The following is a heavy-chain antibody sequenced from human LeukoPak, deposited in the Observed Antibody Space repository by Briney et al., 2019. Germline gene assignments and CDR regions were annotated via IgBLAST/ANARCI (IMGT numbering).Heavy chain of an antibody. Sequence: GGSLRLSCPASGLTFSSYWMHWVRQAPGKGLVWVSCIKSDGSSTNYADSVKGRFTISRDNAKNTLYLQMSSLRAEDTAVYYCARGGAAAALDFWGQGTLVTVSS. CDR1: GLTFSSYW. CDR3: ARGGAAAALDF. CDR2: IKSDGSST. D-gene: IGHD6-13*01. V-gene: IGHV3-74*01. J-gene: IGHJ4*02.